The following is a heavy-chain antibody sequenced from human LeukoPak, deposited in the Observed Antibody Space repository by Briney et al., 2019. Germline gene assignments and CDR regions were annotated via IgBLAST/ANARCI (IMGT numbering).Heavy chain of an antibody. Sequence: SETLSLTCAVSGGSVSTTGNYWTWIRQRPGQGLEWIGYIYYSGNTYSNPSLRSRVIISVDTSKNQFFLNLTSVTAADTAVYYCAREAGPLGVLDYWGQGSLVTVSS. CDR2: IYYSGNT. CDR1: GGSVSTTGNY. V-gene: IGHV4-31*11. CDR3: AREAGPLGVLDY. D-gene: IGHD3-10*01. J-gene: IGHJ4*02.